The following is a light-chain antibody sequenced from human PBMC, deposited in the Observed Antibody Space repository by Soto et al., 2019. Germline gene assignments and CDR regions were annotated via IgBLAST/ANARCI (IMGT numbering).Light chain of an antibody. J-gene: IGLJ1*01. V-gene: IGLV1-40*01. CDR3: QSYDSSLSGYV. Sequence: QAVVTQPPSVSEAPGQRVTISCTGSSSNIGAGYEEHWYQQVPGTAPKLLIYENNNRPSGVPDRFSGSKSGTSASLAITGLQDDDEDEYYCQSYDSSLSGYVFGTGTKLTVL. CDR2: ENN. CDR1: SSNIGAGYE.